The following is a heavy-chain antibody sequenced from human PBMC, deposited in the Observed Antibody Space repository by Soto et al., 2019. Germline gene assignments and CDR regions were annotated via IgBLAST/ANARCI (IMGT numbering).Heavy chain of an antibody. Sequence: GGSMRLSCAASEFNFSSYSMNWVRKETGKGLEWVSSISSSSSYIYYADSVKGRFTISRDNAKNSLYLQMNSLRAEDTAVYYCARTRYNWNDGAFDIWGQGTMVTVSS. V-gene: IGHV3-21*01. D-gene: IGHD1-20*01. CDR1: EFNFSSYS. J-gene: IGHJ3*02. CDR2: ISSSSSYI. CDR3: ARTRYNWNDGAFDI.